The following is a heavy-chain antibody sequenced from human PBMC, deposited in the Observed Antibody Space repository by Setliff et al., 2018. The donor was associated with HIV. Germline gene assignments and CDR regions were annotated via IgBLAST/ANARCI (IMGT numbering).Heavy chain of an antibody. J-gene: IGHJ4*02. CDR3: ARSSTAGFDF. CDR2: ISFSGT. D-gene: IGHD6-19*01. V-gene: IGHV4-39*07. CDR1: GGSVMSSVYY. Sequence: PSETLSLTCSVSGGSVMSSVYYWAWIRQPPGKGLEWIDSISFSGTYLNPSLKSRVTISVDRSKDQFSLKMTSVTAADTAIYYCARSSTAGFDFWGQGTLVTVSS.